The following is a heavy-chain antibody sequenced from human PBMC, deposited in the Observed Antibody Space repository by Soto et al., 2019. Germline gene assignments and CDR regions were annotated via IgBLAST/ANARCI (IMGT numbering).Heavy chain of an antibody. CDR1: GGSISSYY. Sequence: SSETLSLTCTVSGGSISSYYWSWIRQPPGKGLEWIGYIYYSGSTNYNPSLKSRVTISVDTSKNQFSLKLSSVTAADTAVYYCARTIAVAGTGDYYYGMDVWGQGTTVTVSS. CDR3: ARTIAVAGTGDYYYGMDV. J-gene: IGHJ6*02. D-gene: IGHD6-19*01. CDR2: IYYSGST. V-gene: IGHV4-59*01.